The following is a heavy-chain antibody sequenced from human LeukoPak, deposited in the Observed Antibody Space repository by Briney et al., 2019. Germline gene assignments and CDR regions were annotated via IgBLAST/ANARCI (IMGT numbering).Heavy chain of an antibody. CDR2: IKQDGSEK. V-gene: IGHV3-7*01. J-gene: IGHJ5*02. Sequence: GGSPRLSCAASGFTFSSYWMSWVRQAPGKGLEWVANIKQDGSEKYYVDSVKGRFTISRDNAKNSLYLQMNSLRAEDTAVYYCARDSNYYDSSGPGWFDPWGQGTLVTVSS. D-gene: IGHD3-22*01. CDR1: GFTFSSYW. CDR3: ARDSNYYDSSGPGWFDP.